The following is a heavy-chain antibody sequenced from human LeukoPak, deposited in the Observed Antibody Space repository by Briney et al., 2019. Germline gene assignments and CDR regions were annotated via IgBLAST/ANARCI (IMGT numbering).Heavy chain of an antibody. J-gene: IGHJ4*02. CDR1: GGSIYTGDYY. D-gene: IGHD5/OR15-5a*01. V-gene: IGHV4-39*07. CDR2: LFYSGNM. CDR3: ARENIVSTRDFDS. Sequence: SETLSLTCTVSGGSIYTGDYYWAWIRQPPGEGLEWIGSLFYSGNMYYNPSLKSRVTISVDTSKNQFSLNLKSVTAAETAVYYCARENIVSTRDFDSWGQGMLVTVSS.